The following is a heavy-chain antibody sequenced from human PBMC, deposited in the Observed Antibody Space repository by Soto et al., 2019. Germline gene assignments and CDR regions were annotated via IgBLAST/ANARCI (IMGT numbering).Heavy chain of an antibody. V-gene: IGHV1-18*01. J-gene: IGHJ5*02. Sequence: ASVKVSCKTSGYTFNIYGISWVRQAPGQGLEWMGWISAYNGNTNYAQKLQGRVTMTTDTSTSTAYMELRSLRSDDTAAYYCARVKGSGWLNWFDPWGQGTPVTVSS. D-gene: IGHD6-19*01. CDR2: ISAYNGNT. CDR1: GYTFNIYG. CDR3: ARVKGSGWLNWFDP.